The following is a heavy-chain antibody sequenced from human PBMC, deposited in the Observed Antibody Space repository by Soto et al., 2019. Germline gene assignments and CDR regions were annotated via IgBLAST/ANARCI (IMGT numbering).Heavy chain of an antibody. CDR3: ARVEQSLLYQF. D-gene: IGHD2-2*02. V-gene: IGHV1-18*04. J-gene: IGHJ4*02. Sequence: ASVKVSCKASGYTFTSYGISWVRQAPGQGLECMGWISVCNGNTHYAQKFQGRVTMTADTSTSTAYMELRSLRSDDTAVYYCARVEQSLLYQFWGLGTLVTVSS. CDR1: GYTFTSYG. CDR2: ISVCNGNT.